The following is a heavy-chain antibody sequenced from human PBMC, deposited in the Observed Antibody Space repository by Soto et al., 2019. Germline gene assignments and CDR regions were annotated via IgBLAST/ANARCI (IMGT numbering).Heavy chain of an antibody. D-gene: IGHD5-12*01. CDR3: ARVAPLVAPAYYFDY. V-gene: IGHV1-46*01. Sequence: ASVKVSCKASGYTFTSYYMHWVRQAPGQGLEWMGIINPSGGSTSYAQKFQGRVTMTRDTSTSTVYMELSSLRSEDTAVYYCARVAPLVAPAYYFDYWGQGTLVTVSS. CDR2: INPSGGST. CDR1: GYTFTSYY. J-gene: IGHJ4*02.